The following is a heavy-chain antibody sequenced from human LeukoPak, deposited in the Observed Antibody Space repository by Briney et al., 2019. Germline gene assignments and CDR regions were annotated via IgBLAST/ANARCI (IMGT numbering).Heavy chain of an antibody. J-gene: IGHJ4*02. CDR1: GFTFSSYS. CDR3: ARVWSDCYVTNCYISEY. D-gene: IGHD3-3*01. CDR2: ISSSSSYI. V-gene: IGHV3-21*01. Sequence: GGSLRLSCAASGFTFSSYSMNWVRQAPGERLEWVSSISSSSSYIYYADSVKGRFTISRDDAKNSLFLQMNSLRAEDTAVYYCARVWSDCYVTNCYISEYGGQGPRVTVSS.